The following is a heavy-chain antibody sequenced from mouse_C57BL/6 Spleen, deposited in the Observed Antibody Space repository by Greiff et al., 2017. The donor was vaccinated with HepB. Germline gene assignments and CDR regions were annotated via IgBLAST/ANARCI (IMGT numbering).Heavy chain of an antibody. CDR1: GYTFTDYE. D-gene: IGHD4-1*01. CDR3: TRWDPVYFDV. Sequence: VQLQQSGAELVRPGASVTLSCKASGYTFTDYEMHWVKQTPVHGLEWIGAIDPETGGTAYNQKFKGKAILTADKSSSTAYMELRSLTSEDSAVYYCTRWDPVYFDVWGTGTTVTVSS. J-gene: IGHJ1*03. CDR2: IDPETGGT. V-gene: IGHV1-15*01.